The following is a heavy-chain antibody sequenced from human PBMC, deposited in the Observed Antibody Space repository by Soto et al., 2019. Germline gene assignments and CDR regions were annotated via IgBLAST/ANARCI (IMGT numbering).Heavy chain of an antibody. Sequence: GGSLRLSCAASGFTFSSYGMHWVRQAPGKGLEWVAVISYDGSNKYYADSVKGRFTISRDNSKNTLYLQMNSLRAEDTAVYYCAKDLHGQLDYYYGMDVWGQGTTVTVSS. CDR2: ISYDGSNK. CDR1: GFTFSSYG. D-gene: IGHD1-1*01. V-gene: IGHV3-30*18. CDR3: AKDLHGQLDYYYGMDV. J-gene: IGHJ6*02.